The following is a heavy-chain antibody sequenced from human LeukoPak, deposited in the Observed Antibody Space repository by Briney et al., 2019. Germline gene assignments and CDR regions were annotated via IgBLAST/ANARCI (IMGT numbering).Heavy chain of an antibody. V-gene: IGHV3-11*01. D-gene: IGHD6-13*01. Sequence: KPGGSLRLSFAASGFTFRDYYMRWIRQAPGKGLEWVSYISSRDSILYYAVFVKGRFPNTRDNAKNSLYRPMNSLKAEETTVNYCAREHIAAAGTFDYWGQETLVTVSS. J-gene: IGHJ4*02. CDR3: AREHIAAAGTFDY. CDR2: ISSRDSIL. CDR1: GFTFRDYY.